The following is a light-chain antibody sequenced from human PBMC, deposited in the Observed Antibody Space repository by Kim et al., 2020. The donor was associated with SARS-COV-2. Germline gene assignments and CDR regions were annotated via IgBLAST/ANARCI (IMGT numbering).Light chain of an antibody. J-gene: IGKJ1*01. CDR2: KAS. CDR3: QQYNSYSRAWT. Sequence: DIQMTQSPSTLSASVGDRVTITCRASQSISSWLAWYQQKPGKAPKLLIYKASSLESGVPSRFSGSGSGTEFTLTISSLQPDDFATYSCQQYNSYSRAWTFGQGTKVDIK. V-gene: IGKV1-5*03. CDR1: QSISSW.